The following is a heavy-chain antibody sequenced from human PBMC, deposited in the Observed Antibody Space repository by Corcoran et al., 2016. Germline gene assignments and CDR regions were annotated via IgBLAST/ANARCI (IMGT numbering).Heavy chain of an antibody. J-gene: IGHJ4*02. CDR3: ANVGYSRENYFDY. CDR2: ISYDGSNK. D-gene: IGHD1-26*01. Sequence: QVQLVESGGGVVQPGRSLRLSCAASGFTFSSYGMHWVRQAPGKGLEWVAVISYDGSNKYYADSVKGRFTISRDNSKNTLYLQMNSLRAEEKAVYCWANVGYSRENYFDYWGQGTLVTVSS. V-gene: IGHV3-30*18. CDR1: GFTFSSYG.